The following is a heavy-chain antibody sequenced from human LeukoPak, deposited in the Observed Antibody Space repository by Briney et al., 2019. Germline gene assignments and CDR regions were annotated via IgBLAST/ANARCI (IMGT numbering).Heavy chain of an antibody. CDR1: GFTFSSYN. V-gene: IGHV3-21*01. D-gene: IGHD1-7*01. J-gene: IGHJ3*02. Sequence: PGGSLRLSCAASGFTFSSYNMNWVRQAPGKGLEWVASISSSSSYIYYADSVKGRFTISRDNAKNSLYLQMNSLRAEDTAVYYCARADERTRGAFDIWGQGTMVTVSS. CDR2: ISSSSSYI. CDR3: ARADERTRGAFDI.